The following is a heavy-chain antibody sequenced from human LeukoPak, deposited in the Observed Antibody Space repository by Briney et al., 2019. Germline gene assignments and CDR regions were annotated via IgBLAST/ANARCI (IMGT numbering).Heavy chain of an antibody. J-gene: IGHJ4*02. CDR1: GGSISSSSYY. V-gene: IGHV4-39*01. CDR3: ARLVGATPHFDY. D-gene: IGHD1-26*01. Sequence: PSETLSLTCTVSGGSISSSSYYWGWIRQPPGKGLEWIGSIYYSGSTYYNPSLKGRVTVSVDTSKNQFSLKLSSVTAADTAVYYCARLVGATPHFDYWGQGTLVTVSS. CDR2: IYYSGST.